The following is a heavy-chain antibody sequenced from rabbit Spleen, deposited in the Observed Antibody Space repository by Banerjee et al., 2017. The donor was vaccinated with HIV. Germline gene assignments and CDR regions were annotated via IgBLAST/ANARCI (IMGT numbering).Heavy chain of an antibody. D-gene: IGHD8-1*01. J-gene: IGHJ4*01. V-gene: IGHV1S40*01. CDR2: IYISSGST. Sequence: QSLEESGGDLVKPGASLTLTCTASGFSFSSSYWICWVRQAPGKGLELIACIYISSGSTDYASWAKGRFTISKTSSTTVTLQMTSLTAADTATYFCARDGAGGSYFALWGPGTLVTVS. CDR3: ARDGAGGSYFAL. CDR1: GFSFSSSYW.